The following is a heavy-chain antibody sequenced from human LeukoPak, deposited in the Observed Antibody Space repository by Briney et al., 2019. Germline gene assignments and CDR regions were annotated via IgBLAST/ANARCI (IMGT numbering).Heavy chain of an antibody. V-gene: IGHV3-23*01. CDR2: ISSSGDST. Sequence: GGSLRLSCAPSGFTFSSYAMSWVRQPPGKGLEWVSAISSSGDSTYHADSVKGRFTISRDKSKNTLYLQMNSLRAEDMAVYYCARQIGYCSGGRCYFDYWGQGTLVTVSS. CDR3: ARQIGYCSGGRCYFDY. J-gene: IGHJ4*02. D-gene: IGHD2-15*01. CDR1: GFTFSSYA.